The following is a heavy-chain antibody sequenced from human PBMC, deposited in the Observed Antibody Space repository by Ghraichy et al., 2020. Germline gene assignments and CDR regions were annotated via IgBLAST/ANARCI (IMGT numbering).Heavy chain of an antibody. V-gene: IGHV4-59*08. CDR1: GGSISNYY. J-gene: IGHJ5*02. CDR3: ARRIIATGWGPDNWFDP. D-gene: IGHD3-9*01. CDR2: ILYSGTT. Sequence: SETLSLTCTVSGGSISNYYWNWIRQPPGKGLEWIGYILYSGTTNYNPSLKSRVTISVDTSKNQFSLELNSVTAADTAVYYCARRIIATGWGPDNWFDPWGQGTLVTVSS.